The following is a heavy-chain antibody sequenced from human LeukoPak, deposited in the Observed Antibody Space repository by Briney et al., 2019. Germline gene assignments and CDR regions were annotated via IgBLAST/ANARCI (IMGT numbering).Heavy chain of an antibody. Sequence: GGSLRLSCAASGFTFSSYAMSWVRQAPGKGLEWVSAISGSGGSTYYADSVKGRFTISRDNSKNTLYLQMNSLRAEDTAVYYCARDYLAGYSANDAFDIWGQGTMVTVSS. CDR2: ISGSGGST. CDR3: ARDYLAGYSANDAFDI. CDR1: GFTFSSYA. V-gene: IGHV3-23*01. J-gene: IGHJ3*02. D-gene: IGHD3-22*01.